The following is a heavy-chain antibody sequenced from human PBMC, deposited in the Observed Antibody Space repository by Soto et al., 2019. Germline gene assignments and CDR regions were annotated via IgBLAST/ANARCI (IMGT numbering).Heavy chain of an antibody. J-gene: IGHJ4*01. D-gene: IGHD3-10*01. CDR3: VGGQYYFDY. CDR1: GFPFTTYG. Sequence: QVQLVESGGGVVQPGRSLRLSCAASGFPFTTYGMHWVREGPGKGLEWVAVISYDGSNKYYADSVKGRFTISRDNSKCTLYLQLNSLRPEDTALYYCVGGQYYFDYRGHGTLVTVSS. V-gene: IGHV3-30*03. CDR2: ISYDGSNK.